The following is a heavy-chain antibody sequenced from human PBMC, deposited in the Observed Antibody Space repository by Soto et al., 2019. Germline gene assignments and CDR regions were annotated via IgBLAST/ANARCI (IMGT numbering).Heavy chain of an antibody. J-gene: IGHJ4*02. CDR2: ISAYNGNT. CDR1: GYTFTSYG. V-gene: IGHV1-18*01. Sequence: ASVKVSCKASGYTFTSYGISWVRQAPGKGLERMGWISAYNGNTNYAQKLQGRVTMTTDTSTSTAYMELRSLRSDDTAVYYCARQWDSSSWLGGDYDYWGQGTLVTVSS. CDR3: ARQWDSSSWLGGDYDY. D-gene: IGHD6-13*01.